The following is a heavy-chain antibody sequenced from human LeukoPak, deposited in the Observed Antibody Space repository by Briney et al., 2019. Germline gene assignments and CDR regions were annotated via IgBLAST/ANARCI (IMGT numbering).Heavy chain of an antibody. Sequence: GGSLRLSCAASGFTFSSYWMSWVRQAPGKGLEWAANIKQDGSEKYYVDSVKGRFTISRDNAKNSLYLQMNSLRAEDTAVYYCARDLASYGDYFTDYWGQGTLVTVSS. V-gene: IGHV3-7*01. CDR2: IKQDGSEK. D-gene: IGHD4-17*01. CDR1: GFTFSSYW. CDR3: ARDLASYGDYFTDY. J-gene: IGHJ4*02.